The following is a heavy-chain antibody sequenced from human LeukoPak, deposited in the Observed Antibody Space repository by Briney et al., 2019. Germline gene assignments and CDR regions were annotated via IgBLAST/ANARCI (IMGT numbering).Heavy chain of an antibody. CDR3: AKVGSGYYDSSGSAYYFDY. V-gene: IGHV3-9*01. D-gene: IGHD3-22*01. CDR2: ISWHSDNI. CDR1: GFTLSSYW. J-gene: IGHJ4*02. Sequence: GGSLRLSCEASGFTLSSYWMSWVRQAPGKGLEWVSGISWHSDNIGYADSEKGRFTISRDNAKNSLYLQMNSLRAEDTALYYCAKVGSGYYDSSGSAYYFDYWGQGTLVTVSS.